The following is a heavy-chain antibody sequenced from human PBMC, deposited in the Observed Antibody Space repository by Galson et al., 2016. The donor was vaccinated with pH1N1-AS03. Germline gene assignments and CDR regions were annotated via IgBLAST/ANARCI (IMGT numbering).Heavy chain of an antibody. CDR1: GYRFRTYW. J-gene: IGHJ4*02. V-gene: IGHV5-51*01. D-gene: IGHD1-14*01. CDR3: ARLFGKGGRIDF. CDR2: VYPDDSDV. Sequence: QSGAEVKKAGEPLKISCRGSGYRFRTYWIGWVRQVPGRGLEYMGIVYPDDSDVIYMSSFEGQVTISADKSSGAAYLEWRSLNVSDNGMYYCARLFGKGGRIDFWGQGTLVTVSS.